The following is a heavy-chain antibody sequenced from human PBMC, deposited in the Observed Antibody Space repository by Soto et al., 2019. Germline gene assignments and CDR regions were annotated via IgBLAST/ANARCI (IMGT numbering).Heavy chain of an antibody. D-gene: IGHD2-15*01. CDR1: GDSIISGDYY. CDR2: IYYSGDT. Sequence: QVQLQESGPGLVKPSQTLSLTCTVSGDSIISGDYYWSWIRQPPGKGLEWIGDIYYSGDTNYNPSLKSRVIISADTSKNQFALKLSPVTAADTAVYYCAREGALLSGGNPDSYYPVGVWGQGTTVTVSS. V-gene: IGHV4-30-4*01. CDR3: AREGALLSGGNPDSYYPVGV. J-gene: IGHJ6*02.